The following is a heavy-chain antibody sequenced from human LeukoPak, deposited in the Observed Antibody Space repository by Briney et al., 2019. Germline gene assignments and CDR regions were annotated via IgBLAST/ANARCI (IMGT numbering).Heavy chain of an antibody. J-gene: IGHJ3*02. CDR1: GGTFSSYA. CDR2: IIPIFGTA. CDR3: ARGDYRSSHDAFDI. D-gene: IGHD6-13*01. Sequence: ASVKVSCKASGGTFSSYAISWVRQAPGQGLEWMGGIIPIFGTANYAQKFQGRVTITADKSTSTAYMELRSLRSDDTAVYYCARGDYRSSHDAFDIWGQGTMVTVSS. V-gene: IGHV1-69*06.